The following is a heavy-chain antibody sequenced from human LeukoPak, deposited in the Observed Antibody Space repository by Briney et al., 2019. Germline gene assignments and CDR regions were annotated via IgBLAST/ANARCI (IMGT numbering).Heavy chain of an antibody. CDR2: IRSKPAGGTR. CDR3: TTELATAIFT. CDR1: GYSFSSSSYY. Sequence: PAGTLSLSCTVSGYSFSSSSYYWGWVRQAPGKGLEWVGRIRSKPAGGTRDYAAPVKGRFTISRDDSKNTLYLQMNSLKSEDTAVYYCTTELATAIFTWGQGTLVTVSS. V-gene: IGHV3-15*01. D-gene: IGHD5-18*01. J-gene: IGHJ4*02.